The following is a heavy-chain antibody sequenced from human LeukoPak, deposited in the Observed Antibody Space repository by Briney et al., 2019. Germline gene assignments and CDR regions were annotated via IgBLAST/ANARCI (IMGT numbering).Heavy chain of an antibody. V-gene: IGHV4-30-2*01. Sequence: SQTLSLTCAVSGGSISSGGYSWSWIRQPPGKGLEWIGYIYHSGSTHYNPSLKSRVTISLDRSTNQFSLKLSSVTAADTAMYYCARESITGGNFDFWGQGTLVTASS. J-gene: IGHJ4*02. CDR1: GGSISSGGYS. D-gene: IGHD7-27*01. CDR3: ARESITGGNFDF. CDR2: IYHSGST.